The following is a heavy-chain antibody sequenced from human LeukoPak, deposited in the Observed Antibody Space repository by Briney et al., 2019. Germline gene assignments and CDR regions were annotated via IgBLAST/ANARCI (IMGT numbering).Heavy chain of an antibody. D-gene: IGHD3-10*01. J-gene: IGHJ4*02. CDR2: IKTSGST. V-gene: IGHV4-4*07. Sequence: SETLSLTCTVSGGSISIYYWTWIRQPAGKGLEWVGRIKTSGSTNYNPSLRSRVTMSLDTSKNQFSLNLSSVTAADTAVYYCARAYGSGSYYKVVWYFDYWGQGTLVTVSS. CDR3: ARAYGSGSYYKVVWYFDY. CDR1: GGSISIYY.